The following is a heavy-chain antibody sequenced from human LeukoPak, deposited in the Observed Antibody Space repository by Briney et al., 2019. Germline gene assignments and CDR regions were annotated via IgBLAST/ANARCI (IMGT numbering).Heavy chain of an antibody. CDR3: AKDHYYYGSGIYFMHYFDY. D-gene: IGHD3-10*01. CDR1: GFTFNSYG. V-gene: IGHV3-30*18. CDR2: ISYDGSNK. Sequence: PGRSLRLSCAASGFTFNSYGMHWVRQAPGKGLEWVAVISYDGSNKYSADSVKGRFTISRDNSKNTLHLQMNSLRAEDTAVYYCAKDHYYYGSGIYFMHYFDYWGQGTLVTVSS. J-gene: IGHJ4*02.